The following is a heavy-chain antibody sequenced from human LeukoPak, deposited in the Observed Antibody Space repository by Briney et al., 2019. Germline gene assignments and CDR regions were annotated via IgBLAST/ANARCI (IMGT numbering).Heavy chain of an antibody. Sequence: GGSLRLSRAASGFTFSNYDMNWVRQAPGKGLEWVSSISTSSSYIYYADSVKGRFTISRDNAKNSLYLQVNSLRAEDTAVYYCARGWQQLVLWGQGTLVTVSS. CDR3: ARGWQQLVL. V-gene: IGHV3-21*01. CDR1: GFTFSNYD. D-gene: IGHD6-13*01. J-gene: IGHJ4*02. CDR2: ISTSSSYI.